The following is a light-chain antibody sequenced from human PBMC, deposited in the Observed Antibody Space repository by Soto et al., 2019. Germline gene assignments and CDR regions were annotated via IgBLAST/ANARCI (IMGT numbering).Light chain of an antibody. CDR1: QSVTNNY. Sequence: EVVLTQSPGTLSLSPGERATLSCRASQSVTNNYLAWYQQKPGQAPRLLIYGASTRATGIPDRFSGSGSGTDFTLTDSRLEPEDSAVYYCQQYGGSLLVTFGGGTKVEIK. V-gene: IGKV3-20*01. J-gene: IGKJ4*01. CDR2: GAS. CDR3: QQYGGSLLVT.